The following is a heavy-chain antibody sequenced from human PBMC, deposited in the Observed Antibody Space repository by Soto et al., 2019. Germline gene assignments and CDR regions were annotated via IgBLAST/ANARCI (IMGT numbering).Heavy chain of an antibody. CDR1: GFTFRTYG. D-gene: IGHD6-6*01. Sequence: QVQLVESGGGVVQPGRSLRLSCAASGFTFRTYGMHWVRLAPGKGLEWLAVISNTGINKYYADSVKGRFTISRDNSRDTLFLQMNSLRGGDTAIYYCAKVIRADSTSSNFYYYSGLDVWGQGTTVTVSS. CDR3: AKVIRADSTSSNFYYYSGLDV. CDR2: ISNTGINK. J-gene: IGHJ6*02. V-gene: IGHV3-30*18.